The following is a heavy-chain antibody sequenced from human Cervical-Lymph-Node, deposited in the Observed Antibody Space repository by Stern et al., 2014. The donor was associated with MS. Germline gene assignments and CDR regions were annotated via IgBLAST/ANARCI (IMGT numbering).Heavy chain of an antibody. CDR2: ISYDADVK. Sequence: VQLEESGGGVVQPGTSLRLSCAVSGFTFSNYGMHWVRQAPGKGLEWVAVISYDADVKYYADSVKGRVTISRDTPKNTRYLQLNSLKVEDTAGYFCAKKAVGTTGTTTAFDYWGQGTLVTVSS. CDR1: GFTFSNYG. J-gene: IGHJ4*02. D-gene: IGHD1-1*01. V-gene: IGHV3-30*18. CDR3: AKKAVGTTGTTTAFDY.